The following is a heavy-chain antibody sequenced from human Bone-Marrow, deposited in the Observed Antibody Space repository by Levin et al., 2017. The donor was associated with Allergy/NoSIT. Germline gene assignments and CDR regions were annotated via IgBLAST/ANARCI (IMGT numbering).Heavy chain of an antibody. CDR3: AGYDTSAYHSPFDY. J-gene: IGHJ4*02. CDR2: ISGSGGNT. Sequence: GGSLRLSCAASGFIFSNYAMNWVRQAPGKGLEWVSQISGSGGNTHYADSVKGRFTFSRDNSKNTLYLQMNTLRAEDTAVYYCAGYDTSAYHSPFDYWGQGTLVTVSS. V-gene: IGHV3-23*01. CDR1: GFIFSNYA. D-gene: IGHD3-22*01.